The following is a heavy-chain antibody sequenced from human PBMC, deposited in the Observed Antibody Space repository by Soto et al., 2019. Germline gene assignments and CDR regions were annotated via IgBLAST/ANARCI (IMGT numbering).Heavy chain of an antibody. J-gene: IGHJ4*02. CDR1: GDSISSYY. CDR3: ARTPGESSGYQYYFDY. CDR2: IYYTGNT. Sequence: PSETLFLTCTVSGDSISSYYWNWIRQPPGKGLEWIGYIYYTGNTNYNPSLKSRVTISVDTSKNHFSLKVSSVTAADTAVYYCARTPGESSGYQYYFDYWGQGTLVTVSS. V-gene: IGHV4-59*01. D-gene: IGHD3-22*01.